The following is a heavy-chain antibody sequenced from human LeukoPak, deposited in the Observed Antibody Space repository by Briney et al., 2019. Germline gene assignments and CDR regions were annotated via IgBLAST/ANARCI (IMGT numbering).Heavy chain of an antibody. D-gene: IGHD4/OR15-4a*01. V-gene: IGHV3-30*02. CDR2: IRFDGSDK. CDR3: ARRAGAYSHPYDY. Sequence: GGSLRLSCAASGFIFSNYGMHWVRQAPGKGLEWVAFIRFDGSDKHFADSVKGRVTISRDNSKNTLYLQMNSLRAEDTAVYYCARRAGAYSHPYDYWGQGTLVTVSS. J-gene: IGHJ4*02. CDR1: GFIFSNYG.